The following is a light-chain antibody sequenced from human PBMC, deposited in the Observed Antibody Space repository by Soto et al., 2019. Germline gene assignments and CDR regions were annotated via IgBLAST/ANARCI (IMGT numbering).Light chain of an antibody. V-gene: IGLV3-1*01. Sequence: SYELTQPPSVSVSPGQTASITCSGDKLGDKYACWYQQKPGQSPVLVIYQDSKRPSGIPERFSGYNSGNTATLTISGTQAMDEADYYCQAWDSSTAGGVFGGGTKLTVL. CDR2: QDS. CDR1: KLGDKY. J-gene: IGLJ2*01. CDR3: QAWDSSTAGGV.